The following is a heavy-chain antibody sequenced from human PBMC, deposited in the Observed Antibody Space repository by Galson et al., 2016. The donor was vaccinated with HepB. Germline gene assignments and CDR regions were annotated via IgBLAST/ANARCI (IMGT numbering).Heavy chain of an antibody. CDR2: VSGSGTNT. J-gene: IGHJ4*02. CDR3: AKGDKVTGWDN. V-gene: IGHV3-23*01. Sequence: LKWVSAVSGSGTNTYHANSVRGRFTVSRDNSKNTLYLQMNSLRAEDTAVYYCAKGDKVTGWDNWGQGTLVAVSS. D-gene: IGHD6-19*01.